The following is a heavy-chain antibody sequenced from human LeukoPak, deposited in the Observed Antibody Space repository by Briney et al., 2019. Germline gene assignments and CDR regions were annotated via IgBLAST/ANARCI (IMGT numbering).Heavy chain of an antibody. CDR2: IYYSGST. Sequence: KPSETLSLTCAVYGGSFSGYYWSWIRQPPGKGLEWIGYIYYSGSTNYNPSLKSRVTISVDTSKNQFSLKLSSVTAADTAVYYCARGYCSSTSCYTPSWDYYYYMDVRGKGTTVTVSS. V-gene: IGHV4-59*01. CDR3: ARGYCSSTSCYTPSWDYYYYMDV. D-gene: IGHD2-2*02. CDR1: GGSFSGYY. J-gene: IGHJ6*03.